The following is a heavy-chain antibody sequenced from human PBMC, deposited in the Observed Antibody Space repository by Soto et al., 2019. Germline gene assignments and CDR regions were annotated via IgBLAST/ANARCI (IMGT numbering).Heavy chain of an antibody. Sequence: EVQLLESGGGLIQPGGSLRLSCAASGFIFSNYAMNWVRQAPGKGLEWVSSVSDSGFATHFADSVKGRFSISRDNSKNTQSLQMNSLRAEDTAVYYCARQGETGYTSGWKDDAFDVWGQGTVVTVSA. J-gene: IGHJ3*01. CDR2: VSDSGFAT. CDR1: GFIFSNYA. V-gene: IGHV3-23*01. CDR3: ARQGETGYTSGWKDDAFDV. D-gene: IGHD6-19*01.